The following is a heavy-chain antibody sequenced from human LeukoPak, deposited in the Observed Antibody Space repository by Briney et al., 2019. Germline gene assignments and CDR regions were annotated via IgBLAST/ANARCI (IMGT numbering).Heavy chain of an antibody. CDR2: INPNSGGT. Sequence: ASVKVSCKASGYTFTGYYMHWVRQAPGQGLEWMGWINPNSGGTNYAQKFQGRVTMTRDTSISTAYMELSRLRSDDTAVYYCAREGQSWVQSNWFDPWGQGTLVTVSS. CDR3: AREGQSWVQSNWFDP. D-gene: IGHD4-11*01. V-gene: IGHV1-2*02. J-gene: IGHJ5*02. CDR1: GYTFTGYY.